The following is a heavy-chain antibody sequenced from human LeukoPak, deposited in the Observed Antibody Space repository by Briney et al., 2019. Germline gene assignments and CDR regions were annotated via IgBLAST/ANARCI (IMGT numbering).Heavy chain of an antibody. V-gene: IGHV1-69*01. CDR1: GGTFSSYA. J-gene: IGHJ4*02. D-gene: IGHD6-6*01. CDR3: ASSYSSSSINFDY. CDR2: IIPIFGTA. Sequence: SVKVSFKASGGTFSSYAISWVRQAPGHGLEWMGGIIPIFGTANYAQKFQGRVTITADESTSTAYMELSSLRSEDTAVYYCASSYSSSSINFDYWGQGTLVTVSS.